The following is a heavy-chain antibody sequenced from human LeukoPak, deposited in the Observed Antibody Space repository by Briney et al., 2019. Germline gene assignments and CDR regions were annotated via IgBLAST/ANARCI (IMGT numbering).Heavy chain of an antibody. D-gene: IGHD3-3*01. CDR1: GLTSSSHW. CDR3: VTGGHYSGS. Sequence: PGGSLRLSCAASGLTSSSHWMSWVRQAPGKGLEWVANIKPDGSEENYVDSVKGRFTTSRDNAKNSLYLQMSSLRAEDTAVYYCVTGGHYSGSWGQGSLVTVSS. J-gene: IGHJ5*02. V-gene: IGHV3-7*01. CDR2: IKPDGSEE.